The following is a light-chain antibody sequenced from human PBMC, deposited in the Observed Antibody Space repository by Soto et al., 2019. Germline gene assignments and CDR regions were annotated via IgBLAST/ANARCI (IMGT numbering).Light chain of an antibody. CDR1: QDIRHA. V-gene: IGKV1-17*01. CDR3: LQHADYSFT. J-gene: IGKJ2*01. Sequence: DIQMTQSPSSLSASVGDRVTITCRASQDIRHALGWYQQKPGKVPKRLIYSASSLQNGVPSRFSGSGSETVFNLTVSSLQPDDFATYFCLQHADYSFTFGQGTWLEI. CDR2: SAS.